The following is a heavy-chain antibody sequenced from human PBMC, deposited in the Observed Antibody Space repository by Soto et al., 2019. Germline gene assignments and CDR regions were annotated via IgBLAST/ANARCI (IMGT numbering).Heavy chain of an antibody. D-gene: IGHD6-13*01. Sequence: EVQLLESGGGLVQPGGSLRLSCAASGFTFSSYAMSWVRQAPGKGLEWVSAISGSGGSTYYADSVKGRFTISRDNSKDTLYLQMNCLGAEDTAVYSCAYSSTPCDSWGQGTLVTVSS. J-gene: IGHJ4*02. CDR1: GFTFSSYA. CDR2: ISGSGGST. V-gene: IGHV3-23*01. CDR3: AYSSTPCDS.